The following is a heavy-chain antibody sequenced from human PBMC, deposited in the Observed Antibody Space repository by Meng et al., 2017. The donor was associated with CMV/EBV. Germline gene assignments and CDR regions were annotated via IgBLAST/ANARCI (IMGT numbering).Heavy chain of an antibody. Sequence: QVKLAHSGAEVNKPGASVKVSCKASGYTFTSYGISWVRQAPGQGLEWMGWISAYNGNTNYAQKLQGRVTMTTGTSTSTAYMELRSLRSDDTAVYYCAAYPQTMVQGVALWGAFDYWGQGTLVTVSS. CDR3: AAYPQTMVQGVALWGAFDY. D-gene: IGHD3-10*01. V-gene: IGHV1-18*01. CDR2: ISAYNGNT. CDR1: GYTFTSYG. J-gene: IGHJ4*02.